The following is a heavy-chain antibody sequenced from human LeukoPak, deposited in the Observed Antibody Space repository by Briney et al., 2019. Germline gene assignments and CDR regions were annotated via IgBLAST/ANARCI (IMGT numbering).Heavy chain of an antibody. J-gene: IGHJ4*02. CDR1: GGTFRSYA. V-gene: IGHV1-69*13. CDR2: IIPIFGTA. Sequence: SVKVSCKASGGTFRSYAISWVRQAPGQGLEWMGGIIPIFGTANYAQKFQGRVTITADESTSTAYMELSSLRSEDTAVYYFARDQGYRYGYGDFDYWGQGTLVTVSS. CDR3: ARDQGYRYGYGDFDY. D-gene: IGHD5-18*01.